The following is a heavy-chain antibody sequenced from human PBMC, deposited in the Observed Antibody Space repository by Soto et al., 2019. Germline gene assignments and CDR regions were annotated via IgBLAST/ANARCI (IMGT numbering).Heavy chain of an antibody. V-gene: IGHV5-51*01. J-gene: IGHJ6*02. Sequence: GEALKISCKGSGYSFTSYWIGWVRQMPGKGLEGMGSIYPGDSDTRYSPSFQCQVTISADKSISTAYLKWSSLKPSDTAMYYCARAEAETGIMEVWGQGNTVPASS. CDR1: GYSFTSYW. CDR3: ARAEAETGIMEV. CDR2: IYPGDSDT. D-gene: IGHD6-13*01.